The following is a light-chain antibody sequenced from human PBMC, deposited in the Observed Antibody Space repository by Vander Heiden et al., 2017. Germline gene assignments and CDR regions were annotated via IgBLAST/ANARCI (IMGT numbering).Light chain of an antibody. V-gene: IGLV2-8*01. CDR1: SSDVGGYKH. CDR2: EVT. CDR3: ISYAGSNNLV. Sequence: QSALTQPPSASGSPGQSVTVSCTGTSSDVGGYKHVSWYQQHPGKAPKLMIYEVTKRPSGVPDRFSGSKSGNTASLTVSGLQAEDEADYYCISYAGSNNLVFGGGTKLTVL. J-gene: IGLJ2*01.